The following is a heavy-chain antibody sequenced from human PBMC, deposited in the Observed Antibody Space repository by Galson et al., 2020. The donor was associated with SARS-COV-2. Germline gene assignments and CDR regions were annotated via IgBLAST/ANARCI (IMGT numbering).Heavy chain of an antibody. J-gene: IGHJ6*02. D-gene: IGHD5-12*01. CDR2: FDPEDGET. Sequence: ASVKVSCKVSGYTLTELSMHWVRQAPGQGLEWMGGFDPEDGETIYAQKFQGRVTMTEDTSTDTAYMELSSLRSEDTAVYYCATAAIVATPKDYYYYDGMDVWGQGTTVSVSS. CDR3: ATAAIVATPKDYYYYDGMDV. V-gene: IGHV1-24*01. CDR1: GYTLTELS.